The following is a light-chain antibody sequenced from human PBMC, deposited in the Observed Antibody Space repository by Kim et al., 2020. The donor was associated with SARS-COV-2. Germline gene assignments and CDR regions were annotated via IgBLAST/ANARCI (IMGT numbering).Light chain of an antibody. J-gene: IGLJ3*02. Sequence: QSVLTQPPSASGTPGQRVTISCSGSSSNIGSNNVVWYQQRPGAAPNLLIYSNNQRPSGIPDRFSGSRSGTSASLAISGLQSGVEAEYYCAVWDDSLKQGVFGGGTQLTVL. CDR1: SSNIGSNN. V-gene: IGLV1-44*01. CDR3: AVWDDSLKQGV. CDR2: SNN.